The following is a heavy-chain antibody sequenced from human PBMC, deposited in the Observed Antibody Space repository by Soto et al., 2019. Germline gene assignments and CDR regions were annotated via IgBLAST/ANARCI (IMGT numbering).Heavy chain of an antibody. Sequence: ASVKVSCKASGYTFTGYYMHWVRQAPGQGLEWMGWINPNSGGTNYAQKFQGWVTMTRDTSISTAYMELSRLRSDDTAVYYCARGYCSSTSCYERCYYYYYMDVWGKGTTVTVSS. V-gene: IGHV1-2*04. CDR3: ARGYCSSTSCYERCYYYYYMDV. D-gene: IGHD2-2*01. J-gene: IGHJ6*03. CDR2: INPNSGGT. CDR1: GYTFTGYY.